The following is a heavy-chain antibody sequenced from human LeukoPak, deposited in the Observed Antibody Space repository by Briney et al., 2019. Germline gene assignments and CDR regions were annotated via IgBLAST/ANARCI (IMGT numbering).Heavy chain of an antibody. Sequence: TSETLSLTCTVSGGSISSSSYYWSWIRQPPGKGLEWIGEINHSGSTNYNPSLKSRVTISVDTSKNQFSLKLSSVTAADTAVYYCASSLSGYEQYDYWGQGTLVTVSS. V-gene: IGHV4-39*07. CDR2: INHSGST. D-gene: IGHD5-12*01. J-gene: IGHJ4*02. CDR1: GGSISSSSYY. CDR3: ASSLSGYEQYDY.